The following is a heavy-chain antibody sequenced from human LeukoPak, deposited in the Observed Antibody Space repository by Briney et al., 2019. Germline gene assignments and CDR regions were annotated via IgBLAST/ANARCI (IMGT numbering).Heavy chain of an antibody. CDR1: GYSISSGYY. CDR2: IYYSGST. Sequence: KASETLSLTCTVSGYSISSGYYWGWIRQPPGKGLEWIGSIYYSGSTYYNPSLKSRVTISVDTSKNQFSLKLSSVTAADTAVYYCARLLLTMVRGGFDYWGQGTLVTVSS. CDR3: ARLLLTMVRGGFDY. V-gene: IGHV4-38-2*02. D-gene: IGHD3-10*01. J-gene: IGHJ4*02.